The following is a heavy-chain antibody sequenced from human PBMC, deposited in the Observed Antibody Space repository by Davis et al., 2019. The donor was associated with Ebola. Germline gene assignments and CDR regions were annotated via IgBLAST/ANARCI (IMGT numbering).Heavy chain of an antibody. CDR3: ARGQNHFTWYFDS. D-gene: IGHD1-14*01. CDR1: GFTFSSYW. V-gene: IGHV3-74*01. J-gene: IGHJ4*02. Sequence: GESLKISCAASGFTFSSYWMHWVRQAPGKGLVWVSRINSDGSSTSYADSVKGRFTISRDNAKNSLYLQMNSLRAEDTALYYCARGQNHFTWYFDSWGQGTLVTVSS. CDR2: INSDGSST.